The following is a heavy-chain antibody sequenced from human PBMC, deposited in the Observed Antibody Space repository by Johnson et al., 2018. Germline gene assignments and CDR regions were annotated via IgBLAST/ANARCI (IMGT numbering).Heavy chain of an antibody. CDR2: ISFDGSNT. CDR1: GFTFSSYA. Sequence: VQLLESGGGVVQPGRSLRLSCAASGFTFSSYAMHWVRQAPGKGLDGGAVISFDGSNTYYADSVNGRFTLSRDMSKNTLYLQMNSLRAEDTAVYYCARDGTHYYDSSGYYYPLQYFQHWGQGTLVTVSS. CDR3: ARDGTHYYDSSGYYYPLQYFQH. J-gene: IGHJ1*01. D-gene: IGHD3-22*01. V-gene: IGHV3-30-3*01.